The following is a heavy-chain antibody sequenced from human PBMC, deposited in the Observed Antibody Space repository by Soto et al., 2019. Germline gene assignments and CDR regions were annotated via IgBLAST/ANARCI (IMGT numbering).Heavy chain of an antibody. CDR3: ARGFHLSTRPSHPLDY. D-gene: IGHD6-13*01. CDR1: GGSVNSGGYY. CDR2: IYFSGST. Sequence: LSLTCTVSGGSVNSGGYYWSWIRQHPGKGLEWIGYIYFSGSTYYNPSLKSRVTISVDTSKNQFSLKLSSVSAADTAVYYCARGFHLSTRPSHPLDYWGQGTMVAVSS. V-gene: IGHV4-31*03. J-gene: IGHJ4*02.